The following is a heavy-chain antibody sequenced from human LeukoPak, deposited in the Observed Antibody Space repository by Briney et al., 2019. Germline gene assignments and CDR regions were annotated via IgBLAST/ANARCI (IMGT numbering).Heavy chain of an antibody. CDR3: ARVSTGGYYYDSSAPGAFDI. CDR1: GGSISTSNYY. V-gene: IGHV4-39*07. D-gene: IGHD3-22*01. CDR2: IYHSGST. Sequence: PSETLSLTCTVSGGSISTSNYYWGWIRQPPGKGLEWIGSIYHSGSTYYNPSLKSRVTISVDTSKNQFSLKLSSVTAADTAVYYCARVSTGGYYYDSSAPGAFDIWGQGTMVTVSS. J-gene: IGHJ3*02.